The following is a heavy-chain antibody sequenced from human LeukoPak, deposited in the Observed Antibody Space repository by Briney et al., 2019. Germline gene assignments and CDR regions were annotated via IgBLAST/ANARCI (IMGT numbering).Heavy chain of an antibody. J-gene: IGHJ4*02. V-gene: IGHV4-59*01. CDR2: IYYTGST. CDR3: ARASSGWGFY. D-gene: IGHD6-19*01. CDR1: GGSISSYY. Sequence: SETLSLTCTISGGSISSYYWSWIRQPPGKGLEWIGYIYYTGSTNHNPSLKSRVTISVDTSKNQFSLKLSSVTAADTAVYYCARASSGWGFYWGQGTLVTVSS.